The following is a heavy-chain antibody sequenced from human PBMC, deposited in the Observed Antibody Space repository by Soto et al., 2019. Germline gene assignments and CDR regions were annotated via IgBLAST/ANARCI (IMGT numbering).Heavy chain of an antibody. Sequence: QITLKESGPTLAKPTQTLTLTCTFSGFSLTTRGVGVGWIRQPPGKALECLALIYWDDDKRYSPSLQSRLSITKDTSKNQVVLTMTNMDPVDTATYYCAHIPSYYQYDWFDPWGQGTLVTVSS. V-gene: IGHV2-5*02. J-gene: IGHJ5*02. CDR2: IYWDDDK. CDR3: AHIPSYYQYDWFDP. CDR1: GFSLTTRGVG. D-gene: IGHD3-10*01.